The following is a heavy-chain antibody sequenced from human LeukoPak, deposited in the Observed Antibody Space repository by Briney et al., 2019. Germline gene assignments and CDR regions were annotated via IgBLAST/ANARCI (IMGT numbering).Heavy chain of an antibody. CDR2: INQSGST. CDR3: ARTGMITFGGVIAKNDY. V-gene: IGHV4-34*01. D-gene: IGHD3-16*02. CDR1: GGSFSGYY. Sequence: PSETLSLTCAVYGGSFSGYYWSWIRQPPGKGLEWIGEINQSGSTNYNPSLKSRFTISVDTSKNQFSLKLSSVTAADTAVYYYARTGMITFGGVIAKNDYWGQGTLVTVSS. J-gene: IGHJ4*02.